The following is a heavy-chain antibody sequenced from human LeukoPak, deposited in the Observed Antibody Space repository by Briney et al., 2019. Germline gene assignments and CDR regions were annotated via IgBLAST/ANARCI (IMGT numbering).Heavy chain of an antibody. J-gene: IGHJ4*02. CDR2: IFYSGST. D-gene: IGHD2-2*01. CDR3: ARLGCSSNICHFDY. CDR1: GGSISSSSYY. Sequence: SETLSLTCTVSGGSISSSSYYWGWLRQPPGKGLEWIGSIFYSGSTSYNPSLKSRVTVSVDTSKNQFSLKLSSVTAADTAVYYCARLGCSSNICHFDYWGRGTLVTVSS. V-gene: IGHV4-39*01.